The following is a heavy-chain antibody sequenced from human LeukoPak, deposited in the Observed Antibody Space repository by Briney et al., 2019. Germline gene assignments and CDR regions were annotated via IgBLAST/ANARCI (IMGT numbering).Heavy chain of an antibody. V-gene: IGHV3-74*01. CDR2: INTDGSST. CDR1: GFTFSSYW. Sequence: GGSLRLSCAASGFTFSSYWVHWVRQAPGKGLVWVSRINTDGSSTTYADSVKGRFTISRDNAKNTLYLQMNSLRAEDTAVYYCASGVGLTLRDFWGQGTLLTVSS. CDR3: ASGVGLTLRDF. J-gene: IGHJ4*02. D-gene: IGHD1-26*01.